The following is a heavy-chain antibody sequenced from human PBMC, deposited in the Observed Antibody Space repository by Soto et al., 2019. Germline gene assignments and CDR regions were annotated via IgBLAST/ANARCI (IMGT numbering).Heavy chain of an antibody. Sequence: QVQLVESGGGVVQPGRSLRLSCAASGFTFSSYAMHWVRQAPGKGLEWVAVISYDGSNKYYADSVKGRFTISRDNSKNTRYLQMNSLRAEDTAVYYCARVYCGGDCYSGAFDYWGQGTLVTVSS. V-gene: IGHV3-30-3*01. CDR3: ARVYCGGDCYSGAFDY. CDR2: ISYDGSNK. D-gene: IGHD2-21*02. CDR1: GFTFSSYA. J-gene: IGHJ4*02.